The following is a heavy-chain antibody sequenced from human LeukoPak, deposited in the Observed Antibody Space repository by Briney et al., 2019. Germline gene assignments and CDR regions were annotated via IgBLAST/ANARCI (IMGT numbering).Heavy chain of an antibody. CDR2: ICTSGST. CDR1: GGSISSGSYY. D-gene: IGHD2-15*01. J-gene: IGHJ4*02. Sequence: PSQTLSLTCTVSGGSISSGSYYWSWIRQPAGKGLEWIGRICTSGSTNYNPSLKSRVTISVDTSKNQFSLKLSSVTAADTAVYYCARNSIYCSGGSCYSDYWGQGTLVTVSS. V-gene: IGHV4-61*02. CDR3: ARNSIYCSGGSCYSDY.